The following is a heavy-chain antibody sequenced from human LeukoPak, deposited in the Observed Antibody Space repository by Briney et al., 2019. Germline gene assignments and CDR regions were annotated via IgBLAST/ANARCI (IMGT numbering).Heavy chain of an antibody. CDR3: ARQGYDNFDY. V-gene: IGHV4-39*01. CDR2: IYYSGST. D-gene: IGHD3-22*01. Sequence: PSETLSLTCTVSGDSISSYYWSWIRQPPGKGLEWIGSIYYSGSTYYNPSLKSRVTISVDTSKNQFSLKLSSVTAADTAVYYCARQGYDNFDYWGQGTLVTVSS. J-gene: IGHJ4*02. CDR1: GDSISSYY.